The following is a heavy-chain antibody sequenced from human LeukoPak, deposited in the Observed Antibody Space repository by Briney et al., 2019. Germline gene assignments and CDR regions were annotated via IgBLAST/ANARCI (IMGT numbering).Heavy chain of an antibody. Sequence: GGSLGLSCAASGTYWMHLVRQAPGKGLVWVSHINSDGSWTGYADSVKGRFTISKDNAKNTVSLQMNNLRAEDTAVYYCVTFYETYWGRGTLVTVSS. CDR3: VTFYETY. CDR2: INSDGSWT. D-gene: IGHD2/OR15-2a*01. CDR1: GTYW. J-gene: IGHJ4*02. V-gene: IGHV3-74*01.